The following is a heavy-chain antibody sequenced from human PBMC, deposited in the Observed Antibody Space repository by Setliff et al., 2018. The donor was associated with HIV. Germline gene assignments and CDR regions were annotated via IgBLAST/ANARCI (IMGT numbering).Heavy chain of an antibody. CDR3: EVSYCSGGSCYPDPFDI. Sequence: GGSLSLTCAASGFTFSSYWMHWVRQAPGKGLVWVSRINSDGSSISYADSVKGRFTISRDNAKNTVYLQMNSLRAEDTAVYYCEVSYCSGGSCYPDPFDIWGQGTMVTVSS. V-gene: IGHV3-74*01. CDR1: GFTFSSYW. CDR2: INSDGSSI. J-gene: IGHJ3*02. D-gene: IGHD2-15*01.